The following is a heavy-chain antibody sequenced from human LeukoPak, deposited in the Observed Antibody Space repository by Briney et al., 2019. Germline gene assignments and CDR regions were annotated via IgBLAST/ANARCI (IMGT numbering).Heavy chain of an antibody. CDR3: ARVRYSSSWYLVDY. V-gene: IGHV3-48*02. J-gene: IGHJ4*02. D-gene: IGHD6-13*01. CDR1: GFTFSSYS. Sequence: QAGGSLRLSCAASGFTFSSYSMNWVRQAPGKGLEWVSYISSSGSTISYSDSVKGRFTISRDNAKSSLYLQMSSLRDEDTAVYYCARVRYSSSWYLVDYWGQGALVTVSS. CDR2: ISSSGSTI.